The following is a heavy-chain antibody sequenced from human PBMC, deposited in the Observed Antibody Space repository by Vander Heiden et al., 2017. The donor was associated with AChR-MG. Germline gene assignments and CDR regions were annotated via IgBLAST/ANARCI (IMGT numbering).Heavy chain of an antibody. D-gene: IGHD3-3*02. Sequence: EVQLVQSGGGLIQPGGSLRLSCAASGFTFSDYSMNWVRQAPGKGLEWVSYISGSSTAIYYADSVKGRFTISRDSAKNSLYLQMSSLRDEDTAVYYCARPFLSTMMYGLYVWSQGTTVTVSS. V-gene: IGHV3-48*02. CDR2: ISGSSTAI. J-gene: IGHJ6*02. CDR1: GFTFSDYS. CDR3: ARPFLSTMMYGLYV.